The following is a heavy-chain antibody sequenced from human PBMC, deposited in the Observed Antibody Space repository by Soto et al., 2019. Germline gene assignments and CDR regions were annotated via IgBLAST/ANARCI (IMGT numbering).Heavy chain of an antibody. CDR2: ISSSSSTI. CDR3: ARDIVVVPAAPLGAFDI. V-gene: IGHV3-48*01. J-gene: IGHJ3*02. Sequence: EVQLVESGGGLVQPGGSLRLSCAASGFTFSSYSMNWVPQAPGKGLEWVSYISSSSSTIYYADSVKGRFTISRDNAKNSLYLQMNSLRAEDTAVYYCARDIVVVPAAPLGAFDIWGQGTMVTVSS. CDR1: GFTFSSYS. D-gene: IGHD2-2*01.